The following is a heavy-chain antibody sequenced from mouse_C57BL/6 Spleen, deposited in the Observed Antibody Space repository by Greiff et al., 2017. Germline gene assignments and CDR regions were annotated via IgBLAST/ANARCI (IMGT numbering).Heavy chain of an antibody. CDR2: IYPRSGNT. J-gene: IGHJ3*01. CDR1: GYTFTSYG. CDR3: ARGGYDYGGGAY. V-gene: IGHV1-81*01. Sequence: QVQLQQSGAELARPGASVKLSCKASGYTFTSYGISWVKQRTGQGLEWIGEIYPRSGNTYYNEKFKGKATLTADKSSSTAFMELRSLTSEDSAVYFCARGGYDYGGGAYWGQGTLVTVSA. D-gene: IGHD2-4*01.